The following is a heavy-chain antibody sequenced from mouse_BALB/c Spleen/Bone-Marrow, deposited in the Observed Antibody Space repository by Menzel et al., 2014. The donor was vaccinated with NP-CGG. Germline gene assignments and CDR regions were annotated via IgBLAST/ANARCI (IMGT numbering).Heavy chain of an antibody. D-gene: IGHD1-2*01. CDR1: GYTFTEYT. Sequence: EVKLVESGPELVKPGASVKISCKTSGYTFTEYTMHWVKQSHGKSLEWIGGINPNNGGTIYNQKFKGKATLTADKSSSTAYMELRSLTSEDSAVYYCARKDYGYNYVMDYWGQGTSVTGSS. CDR2: INPNNGGT. V-gene: IGHV1-18*01. J-gene: IGHJ4*01. CDR3: ARKDYGYNYVMDY.